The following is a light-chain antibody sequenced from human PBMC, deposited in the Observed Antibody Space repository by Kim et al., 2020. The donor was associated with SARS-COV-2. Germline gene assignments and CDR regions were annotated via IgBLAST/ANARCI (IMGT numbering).Light chain of an antibody. V-gene: IGLV3-1*01. CDR1: KLGDKY. J-gene: IGLJ2*01. CDR3: QPWDIRTV. Sequence: SYELTQPPSVSVSPGQTASITCSGDKLGDKYACWYQQKPGQSPVLVIYQDSKRPSGIPERFSGSNSGNTATLTISGSQAMDEADYYCQPWDIRTVFGGGT. CDR2: QDS.